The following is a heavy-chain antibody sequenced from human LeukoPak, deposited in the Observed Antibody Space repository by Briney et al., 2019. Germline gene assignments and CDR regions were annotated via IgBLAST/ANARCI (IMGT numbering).Heavy chain of an antibody. Sequence: SETLSLTCTVSGGSISSYYWSWIRQPPGKGLEWIGYTSGSISDNPSLKSRVAVSVDPSQNQVSLSLTSVTAADTAVYYCARVLAIFRLDTTDFYMDVWGKGTTVTVSS. J-gene: IGHJ6*03. CDR3: ARVLAIFRLDTTDFYMDV. V-gene: IGHV4-59*01. D-gene: IGHD3/OR15-3a*01. CDR2: TSGSI. CDR1: GGSISSYY.